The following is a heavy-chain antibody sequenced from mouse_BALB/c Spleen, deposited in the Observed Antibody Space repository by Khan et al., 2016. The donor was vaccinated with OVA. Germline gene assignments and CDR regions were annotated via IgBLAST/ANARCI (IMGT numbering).Heavy chain of an antibody. Sequence: EVELVESGGDLVKPGGSLNLSCAASGFTFSSYGMSWVRQTPDKRLEWVATISIGGSHTYYPDSVKGRFTFSRDNAKNTLYLQMSSLKSEDTAMYYYARHGTTMILCADWGQGTLVTVSA. CDR3: ARHGTTMILCAD. J-gene: IGHJ3*01. CDR1: GFTFSSYG. V-gene: IGHV5-6*01. CDR2: ISIGGSHT. D-gene: IGHD2-4*01.